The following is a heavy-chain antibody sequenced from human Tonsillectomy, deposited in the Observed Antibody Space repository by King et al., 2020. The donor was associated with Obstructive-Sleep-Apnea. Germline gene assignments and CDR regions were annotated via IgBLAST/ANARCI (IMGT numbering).Heavy chain of an antibody. CDR1: GFTFSDYY. CDR3: AREGYSYGYYYYYGMDV. J-gene: IGHJ6*02. Sequence: QLVQSGGGLVKPGGSLRLSCAASGFTFSDYYMSWIRQAPGKGLEWVSYISSSGSTIFYAVSVKGRFTISRDNAKNSLYLQMNSLRAEDTAVYYCAREGYSYGYYYYYGMDVWGQGTTVTVSS. CDR2: ISSSGSTI. D-gene: IGHD5-18*01. V-gene: IGHV3-11*01.